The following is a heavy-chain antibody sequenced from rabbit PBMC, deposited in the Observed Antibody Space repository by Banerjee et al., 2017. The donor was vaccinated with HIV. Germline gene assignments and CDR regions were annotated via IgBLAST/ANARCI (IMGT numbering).Heavy chain of an antibody. D-gene: IGHD8-1*01. J-gene: IGHJ4*01. CDR3: ARADYVSSYYLYLAL. CDR2: IDSGSGDNT. V-gene: IGHV1S45*01. Sequence: QQQLEESGGDLVKPGGTLTLTCKASGIDFSSYYYMCWVRQAPGKGLEWIGCIDSGSGDNTYYASWAKGRFTISKTSSTTVTLQMTSLTAADTATYFCARADYVSSYYLYLALWGPGTLVTVS. CDR1: GIDFSSYYY.